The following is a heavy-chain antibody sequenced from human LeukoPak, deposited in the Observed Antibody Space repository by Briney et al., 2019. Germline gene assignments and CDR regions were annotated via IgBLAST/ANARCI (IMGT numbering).Heavy chain of an antibody. Sequence: SETLSLTCAVYGGSFSGYYWSWIRQPPGKGLEWIGEINHSGSTNYNPSLKSRVTISVDTSKNQFSLKLSSVTAADTAVYYCATIKGDYYGSGSYYDYWGQGTLVTVSS. CDR1: GGSFSGYY. CDR3: ATIKGDYYGSGSYYDY. J-gene: IGHJ4*02. CDR2: INHSGST. D-gene: IGHD3-10*01. V-gene: IGHV4-34*01.